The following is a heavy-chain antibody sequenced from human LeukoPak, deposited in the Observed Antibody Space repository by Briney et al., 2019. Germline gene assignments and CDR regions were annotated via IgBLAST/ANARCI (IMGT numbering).Heavy chain of an antibody. Sequence: GGSLRLSCAASGFAFIRYNMNWVRQAPGKGLEWVASVTSGDYKYYADSLKGRFTISRDNAEDSLYMQMDSLSTGDTAVYYCARDLRISGMDVWGKGTTVTVSS. CDR3: ARDLRISGMDV. CDR2: VTSGDYK. D-gene: IGHD2/OR15-2a*01. CDR1: GFAFIRYN. J-gene: IGHJ6*03. V-gene: IGHV3-21*01.